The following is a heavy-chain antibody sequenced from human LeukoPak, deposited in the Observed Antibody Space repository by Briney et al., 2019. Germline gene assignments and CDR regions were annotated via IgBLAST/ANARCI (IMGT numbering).Heavy chain of an antibody. CDR2: IYYSGST. V-gene: IGHV4-39*01. CDR3: ARQSDYYGSGSSSPFDY. J-gene: IGHJ4*02. D-gene: IGHD3-10*01. Sequence: SETLSLTCTVSGGSISSYYWGWIRQPPGKGLEWIRSIYYSGSTYYNPSLKSRVTISVDTSKNQFSLKLSSVTAADTAVYYCARQSDYYGSGSSSPFDYWGQGTLVTVSS. CDR1: GGSISSYY.